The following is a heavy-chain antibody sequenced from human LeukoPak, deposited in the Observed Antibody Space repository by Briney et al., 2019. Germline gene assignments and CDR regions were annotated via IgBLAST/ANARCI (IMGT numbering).Heavy chain of an antibody. Sequence: GSSVKVSCKASGGTFSSYAISWVRQAPGQGLGWMGRIIPILGIANYAQKFQGRVTITADKSTSTAYMELSSLRSEDTAVYYCARHPNSIFGMDVWGQGTTVTVSS. CDR1: GGTFSSYA. V-gene: IGHV1-69*04. J-gene: IGHJ6*02. D-gene: IGHD2/OR15-2a*01. CDR3: ARHPNSIFGMDV. CDR2: IIPILGIA.